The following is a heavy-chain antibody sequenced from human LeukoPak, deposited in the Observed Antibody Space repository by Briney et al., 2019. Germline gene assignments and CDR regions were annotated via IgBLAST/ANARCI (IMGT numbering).Heavy chain of an antibody. V-gene: IGHV4-59*01. J-gene: IGHJ4*02. CDR2: IYHSGGT. CDR3: ARDAVAGRVYYFDY. D-gene: IGHD6-19*01. CDR1: GGSITGYY. Sequence: SETLSLTCTVSGGSITGYYWGWIRQPPGKGLEWIGYIYHSGGTKYNPSLKSRVTMSVDTSKNHFSLKLSSVTAADTAVYYCARDAVAGRVYYFDYWGQGILVTVSS.